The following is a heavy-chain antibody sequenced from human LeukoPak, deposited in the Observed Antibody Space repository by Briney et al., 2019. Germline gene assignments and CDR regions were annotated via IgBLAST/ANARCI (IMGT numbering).Heavy chain of an antibody. Sequence: GESLRLSCAASGFTFSSYAMSWVRHAPGKGLEWVSAISDSGGSTYYADSVKGRFTISRDNSKNTLYLQMNSLRAEDTAVYHCAKEGGTYSTGWYWFDPWGQGTLVTVSS. V-gene: IGHV3-23*01. CDR3: AKEGGTYSTGWYWFDP. J-gene: IGHJ5*02. D-gene: IGHD6-19*01. CDR2: ISDSGGST. CDR1: GFTFSSYA.